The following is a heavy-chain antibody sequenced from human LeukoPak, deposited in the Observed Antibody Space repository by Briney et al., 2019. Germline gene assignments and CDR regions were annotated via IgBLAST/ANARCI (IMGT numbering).Heavy chain of an antibody. J-gene: IGHJ4*02. V-gene: IGHV1-2*06. D-gene: IGHD1-26*01. CDR2: INPNSGGT. Sequence: ASVKVSCKASGYTFTGYYMHWVRQAPGQGLEWMGRINPNSGGTNYAQKFQGRVTMTRDTSISTAYMELSRLRSDDTAVYYCAGDRIVGATLDYWGQGTLVTVSS. CDR3: AGDRIVGATLDY. CDR1: GYTFTGYY.